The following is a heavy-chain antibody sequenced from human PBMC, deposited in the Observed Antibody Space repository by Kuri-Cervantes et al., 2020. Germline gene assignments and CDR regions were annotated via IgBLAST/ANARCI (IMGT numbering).Heavy chain of an antibody. CDR1: GGMFTSYA. J-gene: IGHJ6*03. V-gene: IGHV1-69*05. Sequence: SVKVSCKASGGMFTSYAINWVRQAPGQGLEWMGGIIPIFGTANYAQKFQGRVTITTDESTSTAYMELSSLRSEDTAVYYCARDRGALSGYYYYMDVWGKGTTVTVSS. CDR2: IIPIFGTA. CDR3: ARDRGALSGYYYYMDV. D-gene: IGHD3-10*01.